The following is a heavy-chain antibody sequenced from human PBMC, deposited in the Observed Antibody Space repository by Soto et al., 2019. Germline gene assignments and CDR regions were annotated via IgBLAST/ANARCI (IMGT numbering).Heavy chain of an antibody. CDR3: ARDQLPDI. Sequence: GGSLRLSCAASGFTFSSYAMHWVRQAPGKGLEGVAVISYDGSNKYYADSVKGRFTISRDNSKNTLYLQMNSLRAEDTAVYYCARDQLPDIWGQGTMVTVSS. V-gene: IGHV3-30-3*01. CDR2: ISYDGSNK. J-gene: IGHJ3*02. CDR1: GFTFSSYA. D-gene: IGHD1-7*01.